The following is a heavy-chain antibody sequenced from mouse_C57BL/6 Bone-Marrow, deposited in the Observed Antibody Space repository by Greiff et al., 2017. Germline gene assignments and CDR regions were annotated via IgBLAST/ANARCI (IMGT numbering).Heavy chain of an antibody. CDR3: ARRDGYRTVDD. V-gene: IGHV1-63*01. CDR2: IYPGGGYT. D-gene: IGHD2-3*01. Sequence: QVQLKESGAELVRPGTSVKMSCKASGYTFTNYWIGWAKQRPGHGLEWIGDIYPGGGYTNYNEKFKGKATLTADKSSSTAYMQFSSLTSEDSAIYYCARRDGYRTVDDWGQGTTLTVSS. J-gene: IGHJ2*01. CDR1: GYTFTNYW.